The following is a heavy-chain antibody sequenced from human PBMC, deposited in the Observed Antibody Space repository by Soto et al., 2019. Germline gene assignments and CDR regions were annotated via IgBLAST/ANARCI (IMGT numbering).Heavy chain of an antibody. V-gene: IGHV1-46*01. J-gene: IGHJ4*02. CDR2: INPSGGST. Sequence: QVQLVQSGAEVKKPGASVKVSCKASGYTFTSYYMHWVRQAPGQGLEWMGIINPSGGSTSYAQKFQGRVTMTRDTSTSTVYMELSSLRSEDTAVYYCASANYGSGSRIRSFDYWGQGTLVTVSS. CDR1: GYTFTSYY. CDR3: ASANYGSGSRIRSFDY. D-gene: IGHD3-10*01.